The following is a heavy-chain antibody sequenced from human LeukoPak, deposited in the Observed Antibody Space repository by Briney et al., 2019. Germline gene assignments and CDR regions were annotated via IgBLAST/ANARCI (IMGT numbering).Heavy chain of an antibody. D-gene: IGHD1-26*01. CDR1: GFTFTSSA. CDR2: IVVGSGNT. Sequence: SVKVSCKASGFTFTSSAMQWVRQARGQRLEWIRWIVVGSGNTNYAQKFQERVTITRDMSTSTAYMELSSLRSEDTAVYYCARGIVWELLGDAFDIWGQGTMVTVSS. J-gene: IGHJ3*02. CDR3: ARGIVWELLGDAFDI. V-gene: IGHV1-58*02.